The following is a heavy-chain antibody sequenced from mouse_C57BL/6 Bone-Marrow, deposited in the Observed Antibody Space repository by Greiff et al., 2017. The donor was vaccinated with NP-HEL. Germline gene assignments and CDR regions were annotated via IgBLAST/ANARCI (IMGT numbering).Heavy chain of an antibody. D-gene: IGHD1-1*01. CDR1: GYTFTSYW. CDR3: ARRYYYGSSYGGFAY. V-gene: IGHV1-69*01. Sequence: VHLVESGAELVMPGASVKLSCKASGYTFTSYWMHWVKQRPGQGLEWIGEIDPSDSYTNYNQKFKGKSTLTVDKSSSTAYMQLSSLTSEDSAVYYCARRYYYGSSYGGFAYWGQGTLVTVSA. J-gene: IGHJ3*01. CDR2: IDPSDSYT.